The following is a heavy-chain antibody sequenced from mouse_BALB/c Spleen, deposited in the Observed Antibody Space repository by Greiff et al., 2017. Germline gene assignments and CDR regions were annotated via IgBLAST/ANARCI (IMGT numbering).Heavy chain of an antibody. D-gene: IGHD2-2*01. CDR1: GYTFTSYY. CDR2: IYPGNVNT. J-gene: IGHJ4*01. CDR3: AKEDGYDDAMDY. V-gene: IGHV1S56*01. Sequence: QVQLKESGPELVKPGASVRISCKASGYTFTSYYIHWVKQRPGQGLEWIGWIYPGNVNTKYNEKFKGKATLTADKSSSTAYMQLSSLTSEDSAVYFCAKEDGYDDAMDYWGQGTSVTVSS.